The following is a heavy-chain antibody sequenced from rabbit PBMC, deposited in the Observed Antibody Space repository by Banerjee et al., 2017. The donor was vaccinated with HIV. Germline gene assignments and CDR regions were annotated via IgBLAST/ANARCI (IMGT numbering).Heavy chain of an antibody. J-gene: IGHJ2*01. CDR2: IDAGSSAA. CDR1: GFSFSGSYY. V-gene: IGHV1S40*01. Sequence: QSLEESGGDLVKPGASLTLTCTASGFSFSGSYYMCWVRQAPGKGLEWIACIDAGSSAAYYASWAKGRFTISKTSSTTVTLQVTSLTAADTATYFCARGPTYTGYAFDPRGPGTLVTVS. D-gene: IGHD7-1*01. CDR3: ARGPTYTGYAFDP.